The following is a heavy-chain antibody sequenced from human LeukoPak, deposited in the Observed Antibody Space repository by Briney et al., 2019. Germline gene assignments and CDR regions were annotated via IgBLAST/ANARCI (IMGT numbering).Heavy chain of an antibody. CDR3: ARSPDILTGENFDY. J-gene: IGHJ4*02. V-gene: IGHV1-8*01. Sequence: ASVKVSCKASGYTFTSYDINWVRQATGQGLEWMGWMNPNSGNTGYAQKFQGRVTMTRDTSTSTVYTELSSLRSEDTAVYYCARSPDILTGENFDYWGQGTLVTVSS. D-gene: IGHD3-9*01. CDR2: MNPNSGNT. CDR1: GYTFTSYD.